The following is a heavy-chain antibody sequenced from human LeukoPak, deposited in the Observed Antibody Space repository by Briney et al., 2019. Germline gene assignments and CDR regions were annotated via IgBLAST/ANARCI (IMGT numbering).Heavy chain of an antibody. CDR2: INGDGSRT. Sequence: GGSLRLSCAASVFTFTSHWMHWVRQAPGKGLVWVSRINGDGSRTAYADSVKGRFAISRDNAKNTLYLQMSSLRGEDTAIYYCARDHLGPRPAFDVWGQGTMVTVSA. V-gene: IGHV3-74*01. D-gene: IGHD3-16*01. CDR1: VFTFTSHW. J-gene: IGHJ3*01. CDR3: ARDHLGPRPAFDV.